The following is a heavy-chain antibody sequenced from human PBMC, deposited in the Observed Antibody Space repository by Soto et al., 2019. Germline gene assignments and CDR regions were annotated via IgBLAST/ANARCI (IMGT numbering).Heavy chain of an antibody. CDR3: AKFGMATTKRSPPYYIDY. J-gene: IGHJ4*02. V-gene: IGHV3-23*01. CDR1: GFTFSSYA. Sequence: GGSLRLSCAASGFTFSSYAMSWVRQAPGKWLEWVSSISGSGGGTYYADSVKGRFTFSRDNSKNTLYLQMNSLRAEDTAVYYCAKFGMATTKRSPPYYIDYWVQGXLVTVYS. D-gene: IGHD1-1*01. CDR2: ISGSGGGT.